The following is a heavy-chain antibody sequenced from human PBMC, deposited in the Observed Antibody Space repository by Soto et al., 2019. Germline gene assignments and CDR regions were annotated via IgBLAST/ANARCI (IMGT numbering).Heavy chain of an antibody. CDR1: GFTFSSYG. J-gene: IGHJ6*02. D-gene: IGHD3-3*01. V-gene: IGHV3-30*18. Sequence: ESGGGVVQPGRSLRLSCAASGFTFSSYGMHWVRQAPGKGLEWVAVISYDGSNKYYADSVKGRFTISRDNSKNTLYLQMNSLRAEDTAVYYCAKTYYDFWSGPPYYYYYGMDVWGQGTTVTVSS. CDR2: ISYDGSNK. CDR3: AKTYYDFWSGPPYYYYYGMDV.